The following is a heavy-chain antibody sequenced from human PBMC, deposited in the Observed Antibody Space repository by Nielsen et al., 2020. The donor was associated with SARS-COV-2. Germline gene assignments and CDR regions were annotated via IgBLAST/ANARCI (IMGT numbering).Heavy chain of an antibody. D-gene: IGHD4-17*01. CDR1: GFTFSSYG. CDR2: ISYDGSNK. V-gene: IGHV3-30*03. J-gene: IGHJ5*02. CDR3: ARETYGDYVFDP. Sequence: GESLKISCAASGFTFSSYGMHWVRQAPGKGLEWVAVISYDGSNKYYADSVKGRFTISRDNSKNTLYLQMNSLRAEDTAVYYCARETYGDYVFDPWGQGTLVTVSS.